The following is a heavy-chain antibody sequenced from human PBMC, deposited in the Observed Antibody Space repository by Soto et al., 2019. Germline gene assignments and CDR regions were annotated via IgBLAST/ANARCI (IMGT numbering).Heavy chain of an antibody. V-gene: IGHV1-8*01. D-gene: IGHD4-17*01. CDR3: ARSDYGYYARCDY. CDR2: RNPNSGNT. CDR1: GYTFTSHD. Sequence: QVQLVQSGAEGKKSGASVKVSCKASGYTFTSHDINWVRQATGQGREWMGWRNPNSGNTGYAQKFQGRVTMTRNPSISTAYMELSSLSSEETAVYYCARSDYGYYARCDYGGQGTLVTVSS. J-gene: IGHJ4*02.